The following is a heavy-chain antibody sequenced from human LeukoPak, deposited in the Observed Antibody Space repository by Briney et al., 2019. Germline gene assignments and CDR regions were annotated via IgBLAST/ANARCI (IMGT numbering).Heavy chain of an antibody. CDR2: ISGSGGST. V-gene: IGHV3-23*01. J-gene: IGHJ4*02. Sequence: PGGSLRLSCAASGLTFSSYAMTWVRQAPGKGLEWVSAISGSGGSTYYADSVKGRFTMSRDNSKNTLYLQMNSLRAEDTAVYYCAKETYGSGSYSPDYWGQGTLVTVSS. D-gene: IGHD3-10*01. CDR1: GLTFSSYA. CDR3: AKETYGSGSYSPDY.